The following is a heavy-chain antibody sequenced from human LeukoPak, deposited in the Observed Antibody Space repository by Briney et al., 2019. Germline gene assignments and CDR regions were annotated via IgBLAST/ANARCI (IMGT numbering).Heavy chain of an antibody. CDR1: GYTFTGYY. CDR3: ARDLYYYDSSGYYF. CDR2: INPNSGGT. V-gene: IGHV1-2*06. J-gene: IGHJ4*02. Sequence: ASLKVSCKASGYTFTGYYMHWVRQAPGQGLEWMGRINPNSGGTNYAQKFQGRVTMTRDTSISTAYMELSRLRSDDTAVYYCARDLYYYDSSGYYFWGQGTLVTVSS. D-gene: IGHD3-22*01.